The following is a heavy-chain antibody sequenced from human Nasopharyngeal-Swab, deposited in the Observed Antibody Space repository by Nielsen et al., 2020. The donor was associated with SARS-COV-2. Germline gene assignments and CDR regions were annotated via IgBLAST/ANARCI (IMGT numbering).Heavy chain of an antibody. D-gene: IGHD5-12*01. Sequence: GESLKISCAASGFTFSNYDMSWVRQAPGKGLEWVSAISGSGDNTYYADSVKGRFTISRDRSKNTLYLQMNSLRAEDTAMYYCAIWPSGFHSHFDYWGQGTLAAVSS. CDR2: ISGSGDNT. CDR1: GFTFSNYD. J-gene: IGHJ4*02. CDR3: AIWPSGFHSHFDY. V-gene: IGHV3-23*01.